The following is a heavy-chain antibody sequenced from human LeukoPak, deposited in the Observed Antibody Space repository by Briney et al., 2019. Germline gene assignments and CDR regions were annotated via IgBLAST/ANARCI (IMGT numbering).Heavy chain of an antibody. Sequence: SETLSLTCTVSGGSISSYYWSWSRQPPGKGLEWIGYIYYSGSTNYNPSLKSRVTISVDTSKNQFSLKLSSVTAADTAVYYCAGALVIAAADYLDYWGQGTLVTVSS. J-gene: IGHJ4*02. CDR1: GGSISSYY. CDR3: AGALVIAAADYLDY. V-gene: IGHV4-59*01. D-gene: IGHD6-13*01. CDR2: IYYSGST.